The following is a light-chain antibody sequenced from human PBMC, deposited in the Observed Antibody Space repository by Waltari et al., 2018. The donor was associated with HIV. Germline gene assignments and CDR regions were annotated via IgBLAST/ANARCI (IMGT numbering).Light chain of an antibody. CDR2: DDT. J-gene: IGLJ2*01. V-gene: IGLV3-21*02. Sequence: SYVLTQAPSVSLAPGQTAALSCGNSGTYSVPWYRQRPGRAPVLVVLDDTDRPSGIPARISGAKSGNRATLTISGVEAGDEAVYYCQVWDRSYKEAVFGGGT. CDR3: QVWDRSYKEAV. CDR1: NSGTYS.